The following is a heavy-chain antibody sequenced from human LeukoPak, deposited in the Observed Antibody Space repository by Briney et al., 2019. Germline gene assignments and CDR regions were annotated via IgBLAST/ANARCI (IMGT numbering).Heavy chain of an antibody. CDR2: IYYSGST. J-gene: IGHJ5*02. V-gene: IGHV4-39*01. CDR3: ARHEHLHYYGLWFDP. Sequence: KPWGSLRLSCAASGFTFSSYSMNWVRQPPGKGLECIGSIYYSGSTYYNPSLKSRVTISVDTSKNQFSLKLSSVTAADTAVYYCARHEHLHYYGLWFDPWGQGTLVTVSS. CDR1: GFTFSSYSMN. D-gene: IGHD3-10*01.